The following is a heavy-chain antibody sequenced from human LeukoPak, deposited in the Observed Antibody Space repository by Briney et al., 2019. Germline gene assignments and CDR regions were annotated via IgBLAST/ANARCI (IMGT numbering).Heavy chain of an antibody. D-gene: IGHD5-12*01. CDR1: GYSISSGYY. CDR2: IYYSGST. V-gene: IGHV4-61*01. Sequence: SETLSLTCTVSGYSISSGYYWGWIRQPPGKGLEWIGYIYYSGSTNYNPSLKSRVTISVDTSKNQFSLKLSSVTAADTAVYYCASATSIVANYYYGMDVWGQGTTVTVSS. CDR3: ASATSIVANYYYGMDV. J-gene: IGHJ6*02.